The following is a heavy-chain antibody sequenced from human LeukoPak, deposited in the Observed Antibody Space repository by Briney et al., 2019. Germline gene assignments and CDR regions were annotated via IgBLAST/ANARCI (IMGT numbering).Heavy chain of an antibody. Sequence: LRLSCSASGFTFSDYYMSWIRQHPGKGLEWIGYIYYSGSTYYNPSLKSRVTISVDTSKNQFSLKLSSVTAADTAVYYCARNPSEGGEGRNFDYWGQGTLVTVSS. D-gene: IGHD4-17*01. CDR1: GFTFSDYY. CDR3: ARNPSEGGEGRNFDY. V-gene: IGHV4-31*02. CDR2: IYYSGST. J-gene: IGHJ4*02.